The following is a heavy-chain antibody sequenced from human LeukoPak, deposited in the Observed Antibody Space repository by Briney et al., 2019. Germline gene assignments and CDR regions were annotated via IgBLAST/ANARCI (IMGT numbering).Heavy chain of an antibody. CDR1: GFTFSSHA. CDR2: ILYDGSNK. CDR3: ARDFAAAGIFDY. D-gene: IGHD6-13*01. V-gene: IGHV3-30*04. Sequence: PGGSLRLSCAASGFTFSSHAMHWVRQAPGKGLEWVALILYDGSNKYYADSVKGRFTISRDNSKNTLYMQMNSLRAEDTAVYYCARDFAAAGIFDYWGQGTLVTVSS. J-gene: IGHJ4*02.